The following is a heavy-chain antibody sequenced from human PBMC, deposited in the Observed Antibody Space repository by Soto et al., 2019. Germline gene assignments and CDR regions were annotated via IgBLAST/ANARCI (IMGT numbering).Heavy chain of an antibody. CDR2: ISGSGGST. V-gene: IGHV3-23*01. Sequence: EVQLLESGGGLVQPGGSLRLSCAASGFTFSSYAMSWVRQAPGKGLEWVSAISGSGGSTYYADSVKGRFTISRDNSKNTLHLQMNSLRAEDTAVYYCAKSKVLLWFGELLSWGQGTLVTVSS. D-gene: IGHD3-10*01. CDR3: AKSKVLLWFGELLS. CDR1: GFTFSSYA. J-gene: IGHJ5*02.